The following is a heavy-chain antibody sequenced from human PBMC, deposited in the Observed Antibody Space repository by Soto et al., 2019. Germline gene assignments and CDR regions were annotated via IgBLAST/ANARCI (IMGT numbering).Heavy chain of an antibody. D-gene: IGHD3-22*01. J-gene: IGHJ5*02. CDR1: GGSIRDYF. V-gene: IGHV4-59*01. CDR2: IYYSGRT. CDR3: ARENSRWFDP. Sequence: TLSLTCTVSGGSIRDYFWTWIRQPPGKGLEWIGYIYYSGRTNYNPSLKSRVSISVDTSKNHLSLQLRSVTAADTAVYYCARENSRWFDPWGQGTLVTVSS.